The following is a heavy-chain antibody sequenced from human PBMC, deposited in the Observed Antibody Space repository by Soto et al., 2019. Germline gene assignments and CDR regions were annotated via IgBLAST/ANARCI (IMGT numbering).Heavy chain of an antibody. D-gene: IGHD5-18*01. J-gene: IGHJ4*02. CDR1: GGSISSGGYS. CDR2: IYYSGST. CDR3: ARHYGYEFFDY. V-gene: IGHV4-30-2*03. Sequence: SETLSLTCAVSGGSISSGGYSWSWIRQPPGKGLEWIGYIYYSGSTYYNPSLKSRVTISVDTSKNQFSLKLSSVTAADTAVYYWARHYGYEFFDYWAQGTLVTVSS.